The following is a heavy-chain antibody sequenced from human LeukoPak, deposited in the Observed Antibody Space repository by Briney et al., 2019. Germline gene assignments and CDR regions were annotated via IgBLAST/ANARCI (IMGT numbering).Heavy chain of an antibody. V-gene: IGHV3-11*06. D-gene: IGHD3-22*01. Sequence: KPGGSLRLSCAASGFTFSDYYMSWIRQAPGKGLEWVSYISSSSSYTNYADSVKGRFTISRGNAKNSLYLQMNSLRAEDTAVYYCARDYYDSSGYLDYWGQGTLVTVSS. CDR1: GFTFSDYY. J-gene: IGHJ4*02. CDR3: ARDYYDSSGYLDY. CDR2: ISSSSSYT.